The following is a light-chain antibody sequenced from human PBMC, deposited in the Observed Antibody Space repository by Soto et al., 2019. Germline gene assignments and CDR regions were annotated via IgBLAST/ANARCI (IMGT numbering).Light chain of an antibody. CDR2: DAS. CDR3: QQYNREIT. CDR1: QGISSY. J-gene: IGKJ5*01. Sequence: DIQLTQSPSSLSASVGDRVSITCRASQGISSYLAWYQQKPGKAPKLLIYDASSLESGVPSRFSGSGSGTEFTLTISSLQPDDFATYYCQQYNREITFGQGTRLEI. V-gene: IGKV1-5*01.